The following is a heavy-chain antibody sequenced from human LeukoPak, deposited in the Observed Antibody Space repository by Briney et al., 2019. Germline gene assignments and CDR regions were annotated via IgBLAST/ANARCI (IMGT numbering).Heavy chain of an antibody. CDR3: ARHQLRGFLDDN. CDR2: ISYSGAT. D-gene: IGHD3-10*01. Sequence: PSETLSLTCAVYGGSFSGYYWSWIRQPPGKGLEWIGCISYSGATNYNPSLNSRVIISIDTSKTQFSLRLTSVTAADTAVYYCARHQLRGFLDDNWGQGALVTVSS. J-gene: IGHJ4*02. V-gene: IGHV4-59*08. CDR1: GGSFSGYY.